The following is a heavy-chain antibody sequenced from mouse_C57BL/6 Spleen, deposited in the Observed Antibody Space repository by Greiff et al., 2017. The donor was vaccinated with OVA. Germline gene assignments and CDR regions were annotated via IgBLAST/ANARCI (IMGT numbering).Heavy chain of an antibody. CDR2: FHPYNDDT. Sequence: VQLVESGAELVKPGASVKMSCKASGYTFTTYPIEWMKQNHGKSLEWIGNFHPYNDDTKYNEKFKGKATLTVEKSSSTVYLELSRLTSDDSAVYYCARGVVATNWYFDVWGTGTTVTVSS. V-gene: IGHV1-47*01. CDR1: GYTFTTYP. J-gene: IGHJ1*03. D-gene: IGHD1-1*01. CDR3: ARGVVATNWYFDV.